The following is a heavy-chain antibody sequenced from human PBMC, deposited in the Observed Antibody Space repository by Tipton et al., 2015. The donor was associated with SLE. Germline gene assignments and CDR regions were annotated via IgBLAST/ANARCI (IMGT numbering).Heavy chain of an antibody. CDR3: ARVRGRGYFQH. J-gene: IGHJ1*01. CDR1: GGSTSSYY. CDR2: IYYSGST. D-gene: IGHD3-10*01. V-gene: IGHV4-59*01. Sequence: LRLSCTVSGGSTSSYYWSWIRQPPGKGLEWIGYIYYSGSTNYNPSLKSRVTISVDTSKNQFSLKLSSVTAADTAVYYCARVRGRGYFQHWGQGTLVTVSS.